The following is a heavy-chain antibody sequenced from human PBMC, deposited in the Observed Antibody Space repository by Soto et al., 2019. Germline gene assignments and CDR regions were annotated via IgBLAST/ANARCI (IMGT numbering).Heavy chain of an antibody. V-gene: IGHV1-18*01. Sequence: QVQLVQSGAEVKKPGASVKVSCKASGYTFTSYGISWVRQAPGQGLEWMGWISAYNGKTNYAQKLQGRVTMTTDTSTSTAYMELRSLRSDDTAVYYCARDVEQWLVRGVPDYWGQGTLVTVSS. J-gene: IGHJ4*02. CDR3: ARDVEQWLVRGVPDY. CDR1: GYTFTSYG. D-gene: IGHD6-19*01. CDR2: ISAYNGKT.